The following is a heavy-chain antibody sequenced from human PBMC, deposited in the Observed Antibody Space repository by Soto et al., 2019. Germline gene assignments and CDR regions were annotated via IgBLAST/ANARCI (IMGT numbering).Heavy chain of an antibody. Sequence: ASVKVSCKASGGTFSSYAISWVRQAPGQGLEWMGGIIPIFGTANYAQKFQGRVTITADESTSTAYMELSSLRSEDTAVYYCARRYWNYGDYYYGMDVWGQGTTVTVSS. CDR2: IIPIFGTA. CDR3: ARRYWNYGDYYYGMDV. D-gene: IGHD1-7*01. V-gene: IGHV1-69*13. CDR1: GGTFSSYA. J-gene: IGHJ6*02.